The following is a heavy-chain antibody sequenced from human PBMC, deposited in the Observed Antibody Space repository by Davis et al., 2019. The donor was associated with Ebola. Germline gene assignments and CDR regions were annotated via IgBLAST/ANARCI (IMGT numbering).Heavy chain of an antibody. J-gene: IGHJ4*02. V-gene: IGHV3-73*01. Sequence: GESLKIPCAASGFTFSGSAMHWVRQASGKGLEWVGRIRSKANSYATAYAASVKGRFTISRDDSKNTAYLQMNSLKTEDTAVYYCTSASGSYDYWGQGTLVTVSS. CDR3: TSASGSYDY. CDR2: IRSKANSYAT. CDR1: GFTFSGSA. D-gene: IGHD1-26*01.